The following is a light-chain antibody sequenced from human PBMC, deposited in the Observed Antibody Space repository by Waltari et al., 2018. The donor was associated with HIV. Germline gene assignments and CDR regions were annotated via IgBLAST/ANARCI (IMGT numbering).Light chain of an antibody. J-gene: IGLJ1*01. Sequence: SDELTQPPSVSLSPGQTAQITCSGAALPKRFVYWYRQKPGQAPLLVMYKDTERPSGIPERFTGSSSGTSVTLTINGVQAEDEGDYYCQSTDISGTFAVFGAGTKVTVL. V-gene: IGLV3-25*03. CDR1: ALPKRF. CDR2: KDT. CDR3: QSTDISGTFAV.